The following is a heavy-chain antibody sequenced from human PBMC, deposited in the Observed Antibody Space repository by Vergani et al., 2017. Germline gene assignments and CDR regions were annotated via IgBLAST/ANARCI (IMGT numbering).Heavy chain of an antibody. CDR2: ISSSGSTI. CDR1: GFTFSDYD. Sequence: QVQLVESGGGLVKPGGSLRLSCAASGFTFSDYDMSWIRQAPAKGLEWVSYISSSGSTIYYADSVKGRFTISRDNAKNSLYLQMNSLRAEDTAVYYCARDLYYYDSSRYLHYWGQGTLVTVSS. D-gene: IGHD3-22*01. CDR3: ARDLYYYDSSRYLHY. V-gene: IGHV3-11*01. J-gene: IGHJ4*02.